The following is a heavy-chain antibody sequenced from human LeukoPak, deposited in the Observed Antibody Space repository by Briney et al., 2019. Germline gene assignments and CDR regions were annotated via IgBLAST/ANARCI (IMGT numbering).Heavy chain of an antibody. CDR1: GFIFSSNA. D-gene: IGHD5-18*01. CDR3: AKDRRIQLWLGFDY. CDR2: ISGSGGST. V-gene: IGHV3-23*01. J-gene: IGHJ4*02. Sequence: GGSLRLSCAASGFIFSSNAMSWVRQAPGKGLEWVSAISGSGGSTYYADSVKGRFTISRDNSKNTLYLQMNSLRAEDTAVYYCAKDRRIQLWLGFDYWGQGTLVTVSS.